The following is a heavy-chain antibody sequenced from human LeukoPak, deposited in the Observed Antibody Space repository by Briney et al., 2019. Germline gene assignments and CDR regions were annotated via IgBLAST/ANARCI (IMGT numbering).Heavy chain of an antibody. V-gene: IGHV4-34*01. Sequence: SETLSLTCAVYGGSFSGYYWSWIRQPPGKGLEWIGEINHSGSTNYNPSLKSRVTISVDTSKNQFSLQLRSVTAADTAVYYCAREDPQTTVPEGMDVWGQGTTVTVSS. CDR1: GGSFSGYY. D-gene: IGHD4-17*01. J-gene: IGHJ6*02. CDR3: AREDPQTTVPEGMDV. CDR2: INHSGST.